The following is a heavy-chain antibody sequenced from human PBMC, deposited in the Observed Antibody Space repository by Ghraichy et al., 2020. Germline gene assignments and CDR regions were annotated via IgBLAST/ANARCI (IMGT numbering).Heavy chain of an antibody. D-gene: IGHD2-15*01. CDR1: GFTFSSYW. J-gene: IGHJ4*02. Sequence: GGSLRLSCAASGFTFSSYWMSWVRQAPGKGLEWVANIRQDGDEIYYGDSVKGRFTISRDNAKNSLYLQMNSLRAKDTAVYYCARVGCIGGSCYPPHYFDYWGQGTLVTVSS. CDR2: IRQDGDEI. V-gene: IGHV3-7*01. CDR3: ARVGCIGGSCYPPHYFDY.